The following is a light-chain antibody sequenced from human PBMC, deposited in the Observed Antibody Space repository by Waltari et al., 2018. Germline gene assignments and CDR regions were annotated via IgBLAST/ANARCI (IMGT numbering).Light chain of an antibody. V-gene: IGLV1-44*01. J-gene: IGLJ3*02. CDR3: AAWDDSLGAV. Sequence: SVLTQPPSVSGPPGQRVTISSSASSSNIGRISVTWYQQLPGTSPKLLIHNPNPGPYGVPHLFSASKSGTSASLAITGLQSEDEAYYYCAAWDDSLGAVFGGGTKLTVL. CDR2: NPN. CDR1: SSNIGRIS.